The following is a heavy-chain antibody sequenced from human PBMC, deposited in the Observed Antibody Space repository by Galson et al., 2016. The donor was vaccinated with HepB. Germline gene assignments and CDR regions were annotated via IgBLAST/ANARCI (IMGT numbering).Heavy chain of an antibody. D-gene: IGHD4-17*01. Sequence: SLRLSCAASGFAFDNYAMHWVRQAPGKGLEWVASIRWNSGTLGYADSVKGRFTISRDNGKNSLYLQMNSLRGEDTALYFCAKGDHYGEPMNDWGQGTQVTVSS. V-gene: IGHV3-9*01. CDR1: GFAFDNYA. CDR2: IRWNSGTL. CDR3: AKGDHYGEPMND. J-gene: IGHJ4*02.